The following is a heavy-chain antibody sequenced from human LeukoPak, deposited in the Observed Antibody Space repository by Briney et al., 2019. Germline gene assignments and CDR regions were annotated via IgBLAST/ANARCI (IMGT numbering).Heavy chain of an antibody. CDR3: ARRLYDSSGNWFDP. V-gene: IGHV5-51*01. CDR2: IYPGDSDT. Sequence: GESLKISCQGSGYTFSSYWIGWVRQMPGKGLEWMGIIYPGDSDTRYSPSFQGQVTISADKSISTAYLQWSSLKASDTAMHYCARRLYDSSGNWFDPWGQGTLVTVSS. J-gene: IGHJ5*02. CDR1: GYTFSSYW. D-gene: IGHD3-22*01.